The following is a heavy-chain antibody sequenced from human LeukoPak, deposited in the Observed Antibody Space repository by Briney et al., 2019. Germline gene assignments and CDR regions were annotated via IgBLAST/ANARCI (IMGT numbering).Heavy chain of an antibody. CDR1: GFIFSSYG. V-gene: IGHV3-30*03. CDR2: ISYDGSNK. CDR3: ATSRSLDY. J-gene: IGHJ4*02. Sequence: PGRSLRLSCAASGFIFSSYGMHWVRQAPGKGLEWVAVISYDGSNKYYADSVKGRFTISRDNSKNTLYLQMNSLRAEDTAVYFCATSRSLDYWGQGTLVTVSS.